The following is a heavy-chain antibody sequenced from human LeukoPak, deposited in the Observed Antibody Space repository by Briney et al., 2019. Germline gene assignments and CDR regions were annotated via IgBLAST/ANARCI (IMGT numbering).Heavy chain of an antibody. J-gene: IGHJ4*02. CDR3: ARGGVVVVPAAIPFDY. CDR1: GDSVSSNSAA. V-gene: IGHV6-1*01. Sequence: SQTLSLTCAISGDSVSSNSAAWNWIRQSPSRGLEWLGRTYYRSKWYNDCAVSVKSRITINPDTSKNQFSLQLNSVTPEDTAVYCCARGGVVVVPAAIPFDYWGQGTLVTVSS. D-gene: IGHD2-2*01. CDR2: TYYRSKWYN.